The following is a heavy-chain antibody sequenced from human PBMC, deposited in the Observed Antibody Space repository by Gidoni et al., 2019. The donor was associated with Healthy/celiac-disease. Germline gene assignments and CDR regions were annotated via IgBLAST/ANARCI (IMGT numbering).Heavy chain of an antibody. CDR1: GFTFSSYA. CDR3: AKFGAMVRGVHYYYYGMDV. J-gene: IGHJ6*02. V-gene: IGHV3-23*01. D-gene: IGHD3-10*01. Sequence: EVQLLESAGGLVQPGGSLRLSCAATGFTFSSYAMSWVRQAPGKGLEWVSAISGSGGSTYYADSVKGRFTISRDYSKNTLYLQMNRLRAEDTAVYYCAKFGAMVRGVHYYYYGMDVWGQGTTVTVSS. CDR2: ISGSGGST.